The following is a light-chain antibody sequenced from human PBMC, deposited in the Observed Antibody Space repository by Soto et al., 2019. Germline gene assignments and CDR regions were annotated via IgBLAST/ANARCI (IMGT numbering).Light chain of an antibody. J-gene: IGKJ4*01. CDR1: QSITRY. CDR2: ATS. V-gene: IGKV1-39*01. Sequence: DFQMTQSPSSLSASVGDRVNITCRASQSITRYLNWYQQKPGKAPNLLIYATSILQTGVPLRFSGSGFGTDFTLTINNLQPEDFATYYCQQSYSVPRTFGGGTKVEI. CDR3: QQSYSVPRT.